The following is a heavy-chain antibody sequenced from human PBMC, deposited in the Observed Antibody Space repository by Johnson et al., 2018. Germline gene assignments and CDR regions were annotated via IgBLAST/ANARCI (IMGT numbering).Heavy chain of an antibody. D-gene: IGHD3-10*01. Sequence: VQLWEAGGGVVQPGRSLRLSCAASGFTFSSYGMHWVRQAPGKGLEWVAVISYDGSNKYYADSVKGRFTISRDNSKNTLYLQMISLRAEDTAVYYCARSAGRGAFDIWGQGTMVTVSS. CDR1: GFTFSSYG. J-gene: IGHJ3*02. CDR3: ARSAGRGAFDI. CDR2: ISYDGSNK. V-gene: IGHV3-30*03.